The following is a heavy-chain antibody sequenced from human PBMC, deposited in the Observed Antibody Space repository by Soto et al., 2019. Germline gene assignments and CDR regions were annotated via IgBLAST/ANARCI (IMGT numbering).Heavy chain of an antibody. CDR2: IFYGWHT. J-gene: IGHJ4*02. D-gene: IGHD6-19*01. V-gene: IGHV4-59*01. Sequence: KPSETLSLTCDVSGDFLTTYYWNWIRQSPGKGLEWIGYIFYGWHTNYNPSLRGRATISVDTSKNQFSLKLSSVTAADTAVYYCARSPQYSSGWNGGFDYWGQGPMVTVSS. CDR1: GDFLTTYY. CDR3: ARSPQYSSGWNGGFDY.